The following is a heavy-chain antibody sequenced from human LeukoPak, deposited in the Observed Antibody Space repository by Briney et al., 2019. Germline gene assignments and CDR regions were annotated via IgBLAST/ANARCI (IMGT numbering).Heavy chain of an antibody. J-gene: IGHJ4*02. V-gene: IGHV3-23*03. Sequence: PGGSLRLSCAASGFTFSSYAMSWVRQAPGKGLEWVSVIYAGGNTKYADSVKGRFTISRDIYKNTLYLQMNSLRAEDTAVYYCATDFNPRLQLGYWGQGTLVTVSS. CDR2: IYAGGNT. CDR3: ATDFNPRLQLGY. D-gene: IGHD4-11*01. CDR1: GFTFSSYA.